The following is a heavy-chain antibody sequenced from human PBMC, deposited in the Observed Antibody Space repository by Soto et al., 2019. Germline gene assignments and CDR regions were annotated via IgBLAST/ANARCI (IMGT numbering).Heavy chain of an antibody. CDR2: IYPGDSDT. V-gene: IGHV5-51*01. CDR1: GYSFTSYW. CDR3: ARQLGYCSSTSCPYYYYGKDV. Sequence: EVQLVQSGAEVKKPGESLKISCKGSGYSFTSYWIGWVRQMPGKGLEWMGIIYPGDSDTRYSPSFQGQVTISADKSISTAHLQWSSLKASDTAMYYCARQLGYCSSTSCPYYYYGKDVWGQGTTVTVSS. J-gene: IGHJ6*02. D-gene: IGHD2-2*01.